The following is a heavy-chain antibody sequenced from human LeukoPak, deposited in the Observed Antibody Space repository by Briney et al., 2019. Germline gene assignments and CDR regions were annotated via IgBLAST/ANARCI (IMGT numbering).Heavy chain of an antibody. Sequence: GGSLRLSCAASGFTFSSYSMNWVRQAPGKGLEWVSSIGSSSSYIYYADSVKGRFTISRDNAKNSLYLQMNSLRAEDTAVYYCARTVTTVGKYYFDDWSQGTLVTAYS. CDR1: GFTFSSYS. CDR3: ARTVTTVGKYYFDD. J-gene: IGHJ4*02. D-gene: IGHD4-17*01. V-gene: IGHV3-21*01. CDR2: IGSSSSYI.